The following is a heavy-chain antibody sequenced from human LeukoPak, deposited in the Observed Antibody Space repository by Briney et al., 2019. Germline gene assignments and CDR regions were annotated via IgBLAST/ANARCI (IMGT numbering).Heavy chain of an antibody. J-gene: IGHJ4*02. CDR1: GFTFSNYA. CDR3: AKNGGGQCYSHLDS. V-gene: IGHV3-23*01. CDR2: ISGSGGST. Sequence: PGGSLRLSCAASGFTFSNYAMTWVRQAPGKGLEWVSGISGSGGSTYYVDSVKSRFTISRDNSKNTLYLQMNSLREEDTALYFCAKNGGGQCYSHLDSWGQGNLVTVSS. D-gene: IGHD2-21*01.